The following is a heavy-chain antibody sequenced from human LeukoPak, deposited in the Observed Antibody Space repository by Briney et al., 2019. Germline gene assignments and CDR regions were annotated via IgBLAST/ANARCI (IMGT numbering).Heavy chain of an antibody. CDR3: ARGRQQMVLGTDY. Sequence: SETLSLTCAVYGGSFSGYYWNWIRQPPGKGLEWIGSIYYSGSTYYNPSLKSRVTISVDTSKNQFSLKLGSVTAADTAMYYCARGRQQMVLGTDYWGQGTLVTVSS. CDR1: GGSFSGYY. CDR2: IYYSGST. D-gene: IGHD6-13*01. J-gene: IGHJ4*02. V-gene: IGHV4-34*01.